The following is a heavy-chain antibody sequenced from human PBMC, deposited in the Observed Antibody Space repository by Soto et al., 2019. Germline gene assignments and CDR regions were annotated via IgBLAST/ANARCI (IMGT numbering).Heavy chain of an antibody. V-gene: IGHV4-59*08. CDR2: IYYSGST. D-gene: IGHD2-2*01. J-gene: IGHJ6*03. CDR1: GGSISSYY. CDR3: ARRHQLPTYYYYYYYTDV. Sequence: SETLSLTCTVSGGSISSYYWSWIRQPPGKGLEWIGYIYYSGSTNYNPSLKSRVTISVDTSKNQFSLKLSSVTAADTAVYYCARRHQLPTYYYYYYYTDVWDKETTVTVSS.